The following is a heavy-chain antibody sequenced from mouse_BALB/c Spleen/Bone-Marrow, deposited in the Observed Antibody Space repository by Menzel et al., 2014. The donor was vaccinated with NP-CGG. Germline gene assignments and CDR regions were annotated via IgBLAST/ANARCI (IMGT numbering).Heavy chain of an antibody. J-gene: IGHJ1*01. CDR1: GFSLTDYG. V-gene: IGHV2-6-5*01. Sequence: VQLQQSGPGLVAPSQSLSITCTVSGFSLTDYGVSWIRQPPGKGLEWLGVIWGGGSTYYNSALKSRLSISKDNSKSQVFLKMNSLQTVDSAMYYGAKLGRSYYYFDVWGAGTTVTVSS. D-gene: IGHD1-1*01. CDR2: IWGGGST. CDR3: AKLGRSYYYFDV.